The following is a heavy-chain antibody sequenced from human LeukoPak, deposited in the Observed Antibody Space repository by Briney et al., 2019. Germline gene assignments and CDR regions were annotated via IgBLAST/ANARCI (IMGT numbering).Heavy chain of an antibody. Sequence: GESLRLSCAASGFTFSSYAMSWVRQAPGKGLEWFSAISGSGSSTYYADSVKGRFTISRDNSKNTLYLQMNSLRAEDTAVYYCAKVRLSTLYYYYGMDVWGQGTTVTVSS. CDR3: AKVRLSTLYYYYGMDV. V-gene: IGHV3-23*01. D-gene: IGHD2-15*01. CDR2: ISGSGSST. J-gene: IGHJ6*02. CDR1: GFTFSSYA.